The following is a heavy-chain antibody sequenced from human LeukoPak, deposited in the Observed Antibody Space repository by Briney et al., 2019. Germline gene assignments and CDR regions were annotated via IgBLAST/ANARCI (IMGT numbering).Heavy chain of an antibody. D-gene: IGHD5-24*01. CDR2: IYYSGST. CDR3: AGRLWRRDGYNLSAFDI. V-gene: IGHV4-59*01. CDR1: GGSISSYY. Sequence: PSETLSLTCTVSGGSISSYYWNWIRQPPGKGLEWIGYIYYSGSTNYNPSLKSRVTISVDASKNQFSLKLSSVTAADTAVYYCAGRLWRRDGYNLSAFDIWGQGTMVTVSS. J-gene: IGHJ3*02.